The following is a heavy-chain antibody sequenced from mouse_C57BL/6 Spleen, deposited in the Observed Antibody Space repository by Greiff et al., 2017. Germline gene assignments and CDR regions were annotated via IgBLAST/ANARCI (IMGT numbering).Heavy chain of an antibody. CDR3: ARQIYYGSSYGWYFDV. J-gene: IGHJ1*03. Sequence: QVQLKQSGAELVRPGTSVKMSCKASGYTFTNYWIGWAKQRPGHGLEWIGDIYPGGGYTNYNEKFKGKATLTADKSSSTAYMQFSSLTSEDSAIYYCARQIYYGSSYGWYFDVWGTGTTVTVSS. CDR1: GYTFTNYW. D-gene: IGHD1-1*01. CDR2: IYPGGGYT. V-gene: IGHV1-63*01.